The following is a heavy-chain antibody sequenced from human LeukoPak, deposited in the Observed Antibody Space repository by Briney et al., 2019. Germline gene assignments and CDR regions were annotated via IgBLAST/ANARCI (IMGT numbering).Heavy chain of an antibody. V-gene: IGHV4-4*07. Sequence: SETLSLTCTVSGGSISSYYWSWIRQPAGKGLEWIGRINTSGSTNYNPSLKSRVTMSVDTSKNQFSLKLSSVTAADTAVYYCARDQLGYCSSTSCYGRDLFDPWGQGTLVTVSS. D-gene: IGHD2-2*01. CDR1: GGSISSYY. J-gene: IGHJ5*02. CDR3: ARDQLGYCSSTSCYGRDLFDP. CDR2: INTSGST.